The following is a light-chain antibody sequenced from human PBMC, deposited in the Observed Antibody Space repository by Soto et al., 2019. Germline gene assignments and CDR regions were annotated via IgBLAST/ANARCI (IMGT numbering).Light chain of an antibody. V-gene: IGKV3D-15*01. Sequence: EMVVTQSPATLSVSPGERVTLSCRTSQDVSSKLAWYQQKPGQPPSLLIYDASTRATGTPARFSGSGSGTEFTVAFSSLQSEYYALYFCQQYIRWPLTFGGGTKVDIK. CDR1: QDVSSK. J-gene: IGKJ4*01. CDR3: QQYIRWPLT. CDR2: DAS.